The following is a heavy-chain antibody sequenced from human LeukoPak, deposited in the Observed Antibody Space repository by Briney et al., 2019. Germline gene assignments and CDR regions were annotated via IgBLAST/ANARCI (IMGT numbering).Heavy chain of an antibody. J-gene: IGHJ4*02. CDR3: ASVRSSASYHDAFDY. Sequence: GASVKVSCKASGYTFTGYYMQWVRQAPGQGLEWMGGINPNSGGTNYAQKFQGRITMTRDTSISTAYMELNRLTSDDTAVYYCASVRSSASYHDAFDYWGQGTQVTVSS. D-gene: IGHD3-22*01. CDR2: INPNSGGT. V-gene: IGHV1-2*02. CDR1: GYTFTGYY.